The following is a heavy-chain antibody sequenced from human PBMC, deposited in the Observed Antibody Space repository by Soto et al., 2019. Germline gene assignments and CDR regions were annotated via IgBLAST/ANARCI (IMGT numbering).Heavy chain of an antibody. CDR3: ARGDSAVELPSEY. V-gene: IGHV1-46*01. D-gene: IGHD1-7*01. J-gene: IGHJ4*02. CDR2: INPRGSST. Sequence: ASVKVSCKDSGYTFTSYDINWVRQASGQGLEWMGVINPRGSSTSYAPNFQGRVTMTRDTSTSTVYMELSSLTSEDTAVYYCARGDSAVELPSEYWGQGTLVTVSS. CDR1: GYTFTSYD.